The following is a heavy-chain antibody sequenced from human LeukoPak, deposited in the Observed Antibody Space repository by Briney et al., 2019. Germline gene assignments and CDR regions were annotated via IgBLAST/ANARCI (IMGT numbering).Heavy chain of an antibody. CDR2: IHSGGTT. J-gene: IGHJ5*02. Sequence: GGCLRLSCAASGFTVSSNHMSWVRQAPGKWLECISVIHSGGTTNYAVSVKGRFTISRDNSKDTLYLHMNSLRAGDTAMYYCARVLSHWNKRMGWFDPWGQGTLVTVSS. D-gene: IGHD1/OR15-1a*01. CDR1: GFTVSSNH. V-gene: IGHV3-66*01. CDR3: ARVLSHWNKRMGWFDP.